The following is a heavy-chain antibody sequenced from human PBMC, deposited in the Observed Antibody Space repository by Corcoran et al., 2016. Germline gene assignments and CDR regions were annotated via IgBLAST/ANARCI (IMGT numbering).Heavy chain of an antibody. J-gene: IGHJ1*01. D-gene: IGHD3-22*01. V-gene: IGHV1-69*01. CDR1: GGTFSSYA. CDR3: ARDQSPSLDYYESSGYPY. Sequence: QVQLVQSGAEVKKPGSSVKVSCKASGGTFSSYAISWVRQAPGQGLEWMGGIIPIFGTANYAQKFQGRVTITADESTSTAYMELSSLRSEETAVYYCARDQSPSLDYYESSGYPYGGQGTLVTVSS. CDR2: IIPIFGTA.